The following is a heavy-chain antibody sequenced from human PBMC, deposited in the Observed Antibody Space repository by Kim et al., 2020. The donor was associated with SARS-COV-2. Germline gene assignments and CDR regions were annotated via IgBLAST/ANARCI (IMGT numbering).Heavy chain of an antibody. J-gene: IGHJ4*02. CDR1: GFTFGDYA. CDR3: SRGSGSGTRGYYFDY. D-gene: IGHD3-10*01. CDR2: IRIKAYGGTG. Sequence: GGSLRLSCTASGFTFGDYAMSWFRQAPGKGLEWVSFIRIKAYGGTGEHAASVKGRFTISRDDSTSIAYLQMNSLKIEDTDVYYCSRGSGSGTRGYYFDYWGQGTLVTVSS. V-gene: IGHV3-49*03.